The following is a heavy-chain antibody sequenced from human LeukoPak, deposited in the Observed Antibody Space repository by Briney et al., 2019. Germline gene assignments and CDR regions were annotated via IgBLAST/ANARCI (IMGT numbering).Heavy chain of an antibody. CDR1: GFIFSRDSMY. J-gene: IGHJ3*02. CDR3: ARITDRTIFGEIMHGFDI. V-gene: IGHV4-39*01. D-gene: IGHD3-3*01. CDR2: IYYNGRT. Sequence: GSLRLSCAASGFIFSRDSMYWVRQAPGKGLEWIGNIYYNGRTYYSPSLKSRGTMFVDTSKNQFSLKLSSVTAADTAVYYCARITDRTIFGEIMHGFDIWGQGTPVTVSS.